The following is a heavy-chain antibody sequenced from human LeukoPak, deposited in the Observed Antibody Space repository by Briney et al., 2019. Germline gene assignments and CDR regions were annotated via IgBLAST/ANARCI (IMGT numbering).Heavy chain of an antibody. CDR3: ARDRSSSSVWSWFDP. CDR1: GGSFSGYY. D-gene: IGHD6-6*01. J-gene: IGHJ5*02. CDR2: INHSGST. V-gene: IGHV4-34*01. Sequence: SETLSLTCAVYGGSFSGYYWSWIRQPPGKGLEWIGEINHSGSTNYNPSLKSRVTISVDTSKNQFSLKLSSVTAADTAVYYCARDRSSSSVWSWFDPWGQGTLVTVSS.